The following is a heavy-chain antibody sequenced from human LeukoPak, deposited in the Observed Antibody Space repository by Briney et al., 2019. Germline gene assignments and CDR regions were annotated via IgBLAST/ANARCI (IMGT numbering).Heavy chain of an antibody. D-gene: IGHD3-10*01. CDR2: IYTSGNT. J-gene: IGHJ4*02. CDR3: ARGGPFYYGSGSYYDY. Sequence: PSQTLSLTCTVSGGSISSGSYCWSWIRQPAGKGLEWIGHIYTSGNTNYNPSLKSRVTISVDTSKNQFSLKLSSVTAADTAVYYCARGGPFYYGSGSYYDYWGQGILVTVSS. V-gene: IGHV4-61*09. CDR1: GGSISSGSYC.